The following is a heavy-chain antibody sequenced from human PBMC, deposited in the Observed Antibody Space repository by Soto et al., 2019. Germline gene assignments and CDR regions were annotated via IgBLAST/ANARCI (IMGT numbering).Heavy chain of an antibody. CDR3: ARDRDVGYSYGPFDY. CDR1: GFTFSSYA. D-gene: IGHD5-18*01. V-gene: IGHV3-30-3*01. Sequence: PGGSLRLSCAASGFTFSSYAMHWVRQAPGKGLEWVAVISYDGSNKYYADSVKGRFTISRDNSKNTLYLQMNSLRAEDTAVYYCARDRDVGYSYGPFDYWGQGTLVTVSS. J-gene: IGHJ4*02. CDR2: ISYDGSNK.